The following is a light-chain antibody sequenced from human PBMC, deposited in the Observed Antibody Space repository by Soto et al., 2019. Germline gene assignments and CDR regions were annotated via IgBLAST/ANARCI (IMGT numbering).Light chain of an antibody. Sequence: EIVLTQSPGTLSLSPVERATLSCRASQSVSSNFLAWYQQKPGQDPRLLIYAASNRATGIQDRFSGSGSGTESTLTIRRLEPEEFAVYYCKQYGSSITFGQGTRLEIK. V-gene: IGKV3-20*01. CDR2: AAS. J-gene: IGKJ5*01. CDR3: KQYGSSIT. CDR1: QSVSSNF.